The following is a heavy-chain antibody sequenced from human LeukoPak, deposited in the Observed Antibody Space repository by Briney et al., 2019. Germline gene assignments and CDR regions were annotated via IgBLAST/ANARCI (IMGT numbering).Heavy chain of an antibody. V-gene: IGHV5-51*01. J-gene: IGHJ5*02. D-gene: IGHD2-2*02. CDR2: VYLGDSDA. CDR1: GNSFTNYW. Sequence: GESLKISCQDSGNSFTNYWIAWVRQMSGKGLEYMGIVYLGDSDAKYSPSFQGQVTISADKSISTAYLQWSNLKASDTAMYYCARLPNPIVIFPVAITGWFDPWGQGTLVTVSS. CDR3: ARLPNPIVIFPVAITGWFDP.